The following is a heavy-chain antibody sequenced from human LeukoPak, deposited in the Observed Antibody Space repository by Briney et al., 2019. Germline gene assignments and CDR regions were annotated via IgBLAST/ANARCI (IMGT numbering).Heavy chain of an antibody. Sequence: PGGSLRLSCAAFGFTFSTYAMSWVRQAPGKGLEWVSGIIGSGSSTYYADSVKGRFTISRDNSKKTLYLQMNSLRAEDTAVYYCAKDGGVVLITHDAFDIWGQGTMVTVSS. D-gene: IGHD3-22*01. CDR1: GFTFSTYA. CDR2: IIGSGSST. J-gene: IGHJ3*02. CDR3: AKDGGVVLITHDAFDI. V-gene: IGHV3-23*01.